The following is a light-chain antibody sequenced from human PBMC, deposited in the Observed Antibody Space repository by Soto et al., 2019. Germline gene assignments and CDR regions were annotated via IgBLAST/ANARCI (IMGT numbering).Light chain of an antibody. CDR3: QSYDSSLSGSVV. CDR1: ISNIGAGYD. J-gene: IGLJ2*01. CDR2: DNS. Sequence: QSVLTQPPSVSGAPGQRVTISCTGTISNIGAGYDVHWYQQLPGTAPKLLIYDNSNRPSGVPDRFSGSKSGTSASLAITGLQAEDEADYYCQSYDSSLSGSVVFGGGTQLTVL. V-gene: IGLV1-40*01.